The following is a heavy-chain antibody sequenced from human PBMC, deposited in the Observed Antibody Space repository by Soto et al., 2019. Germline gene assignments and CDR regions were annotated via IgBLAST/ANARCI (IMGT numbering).Heavy chain of an antibody. CDR1: GYTFTSYG. CDR3: ARLPLLLWFGELSLNWFDP. D-gene: IGHD3-10*01. Sequence: ASVKVSCKASGYTFTSYGISWVRQAPGQGLEWMGWISAYNGNTNYAQKLQGRVTMTTDTSTSTAYMELRSLRSDDTAVYYCARLPLLLWFGELSLNWFDPWGQGTLVPVSS. V-gene: IGHV1-18*01. CDR2: ISAYNGNT. J-gene: IGHJ5*02.